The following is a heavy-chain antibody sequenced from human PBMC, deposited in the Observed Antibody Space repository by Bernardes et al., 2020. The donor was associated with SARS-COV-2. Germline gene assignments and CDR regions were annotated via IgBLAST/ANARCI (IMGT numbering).Heavy chain of an antibody. V-gene: IGHV3-23*01. CDR2: ISGSGGST. Sequence: GGSLRLSCAASGFTFSSYAMSWVRQAPGKGLEWVSAISGSGGSTYYADSVKGRFTISRDNSKNTLYLQMNSLRAEDTAVYYCAKDGTVGGYGDYFDYWGQGTLVTVSS. CDR1: GFTFSSYA. J-gene: IGHJ4*02. D-gene: IGHD4-17*01. CDR3: AKDGTVGGYGDYFDY.